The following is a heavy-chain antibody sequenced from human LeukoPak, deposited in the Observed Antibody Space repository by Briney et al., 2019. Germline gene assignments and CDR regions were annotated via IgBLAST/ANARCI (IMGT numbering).Heavy chain of an antibody. D-gene: IGHD6-6*01. CDR1: GFTFSSYS. CDR2: ISSSSSTI. CDR3: ARSRIAAQPNWFDP. Sequence: GGSLRLSCAASGFTFSSYSMNWVRQAPGKGLEWVSYISSSSSTIYYADSVKGRFTISRDNAKNSLYLQMNSLRAEDTAVYYCARSRIAAQPNWFDPWGQGTLVTVSS. V-gene: IGHV3-48*01. J-gene: IGHJ5*02.